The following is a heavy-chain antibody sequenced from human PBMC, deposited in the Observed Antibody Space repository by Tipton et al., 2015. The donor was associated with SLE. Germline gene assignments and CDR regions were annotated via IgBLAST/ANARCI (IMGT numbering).Heavy chain of an antibody. D-gene: IGHD5-18*01. CDR1: GFTVSSNY. V-gene: IGHV3-53*01. CDR2: IYSGGST. Sequence: SLRLSCAASGFTVSSNYMNWVRQAPGKGLEWVSVIYSGGSTFYADSVKGRFTISRDNSKNTLYLQMNSLRAEDTAVYYCARGGYRYGPGAFDIWGQGTMVTVSS. J-gene: IGHJ3*02. CDR3: ARGGYRYGPGAFDI.